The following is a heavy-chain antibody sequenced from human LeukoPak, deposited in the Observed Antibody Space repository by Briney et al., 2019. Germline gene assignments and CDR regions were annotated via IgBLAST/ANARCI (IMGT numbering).Heavy chain of an antibody. CDR2: ISTSNGDT. V-gene: IGHV1-18*01. CDR1: GYTFTNSD. D-gene: IGHD1-14*01. Sequence: DSVKVSCRASGYTFTNSDITWVRQAPGQGLEWMGRISTSNGDTNYAAKLQGRVTMTTDTSTSTVYMELGSLTFDDTAVYFCARDPYHRLGPPLDLWGQGTLVTVSS. CDR3: ARDPYHRLGPPLDL. J-gene: IGHJ5*02.